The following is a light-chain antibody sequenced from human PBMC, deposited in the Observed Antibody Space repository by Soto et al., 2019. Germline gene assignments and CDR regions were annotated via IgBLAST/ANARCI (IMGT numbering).Light chain of an antibody. J-gene: IGKJ1*01. CDR2: DAS. CDR1: SLTSSY. V-gene: IGKV3-20*01. CDR3: MKDGGLRRT. Sequence: SLTSSYLAWYQQKPGQAPRLVIYDASRRATGIPDRFSGCGCRRGHTIKICSLGIPAYPVYYCMKDGGLRRTFGQGTKVDIK.